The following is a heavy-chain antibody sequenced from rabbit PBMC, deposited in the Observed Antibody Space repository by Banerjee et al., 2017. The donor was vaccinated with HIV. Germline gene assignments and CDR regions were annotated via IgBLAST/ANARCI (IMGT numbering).Heavy chain of an antibody. Sequence: QEQLEESGGGLVKPEGSLTLTCKASGFSFSDRDVMCWVRQAPGKGLEWIACINTATGKAVYASWAKGRFTISKTSSTTLTLQMTSLTAADTATYFCARSTYGYDDYADLYYAAMDLWGQGTLVTVS. J-gene: IGHJ6*01. CDR1: GFSFSDRDV. CDR2: INTATGKA. CDR3: ARSTYGYDDYADLYYAAMDL. V-gene: IGHV1S45*01. D-gene: IGHD6-1*01.